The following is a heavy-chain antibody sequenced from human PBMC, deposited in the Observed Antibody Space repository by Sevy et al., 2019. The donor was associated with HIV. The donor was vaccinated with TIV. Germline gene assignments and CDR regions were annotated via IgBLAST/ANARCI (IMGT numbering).Heavy chain of an antibody. CDR1: GFSFSDYY. CDR2: ISGSTNAI. J-gene: IGHJ3*02. D-gene: IGHD6-13*01. CDR3: ARVGLAASGGGFGAFDM. Sequence: GGSLRLSCAASGFSFSDYYMTWIRQAPGKGLEWVSYISGSTNAIFYADSVKGRFIISRDNTKKSLYLRMNTLRVEDTAVYYCARVGLAASGGGFGAFDMWGQGTMVTVSS. V-gene: IGHV3-11*01.